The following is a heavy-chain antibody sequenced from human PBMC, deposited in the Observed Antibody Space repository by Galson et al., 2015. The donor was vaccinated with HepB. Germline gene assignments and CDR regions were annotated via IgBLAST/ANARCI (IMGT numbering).Heavy chain of an antibody. D-gene: IGHD3-3*01. J-gene: IGHJ6*02. CDR2: IKQDGSEK. CDR3: ARGGPNGGVGRLLEWLEWAYSYGVDV. CDR1: GFTFSSYW. V-gene: IGHV3-7*03. Sequence: SLRLSCAASGFTFSSYWMSWVRQAPGKGLEWVANIKQDGSEKYYVDSVKGRFAISRDNANNSLYLQMNSLRAEDTAVYYCARGGPNGGVGRLLEWLEWAYSYGVDVWGQGTTVTVSS.